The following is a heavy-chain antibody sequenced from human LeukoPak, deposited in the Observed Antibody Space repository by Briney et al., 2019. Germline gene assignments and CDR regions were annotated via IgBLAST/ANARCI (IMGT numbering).Heavy chain of an antibody. CDR3: ARDPRITMVRGVISWFDP. CDR2: ISSSSSTI. V-gene: IGHV3-48*04. Sequence: GGSLRLSCAASGFTFSSYSMNWVRQAPGKELEWVSYISSSSSTIYYADSVKGRFTISRDNAKNSLYLQMNSLRAEDTAVYYCARDPRITMVRGVISWFDPWGQGTLVTVSS. CDR1: GFTFSSYS. J-gene: IGHJ5*02. D-gene: IGHD3-10*01.